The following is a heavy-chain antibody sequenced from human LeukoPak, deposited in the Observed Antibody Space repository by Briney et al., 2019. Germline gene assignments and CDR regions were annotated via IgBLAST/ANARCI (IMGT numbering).Heavy chain of an antibody. CDR1: GGTFSSYA. J-gene: IGHJ5*02. CDR3: ARLSPYYYDSSGYYYESDP. Sequence: GSPVKVSCKASGGTFSSYAISWVRQAPGQGLEWMGGIIPIFGTANYAQKFQGRVTITADESTSTAYMELSSLRSEDTAVYYCARLSPYYYDSSGYYYESDPWGQGTLVTVSS. D-gene: IGHD3-22*01. CDR2: IIPIFGTA. V-gene: IGHV1-69*01.